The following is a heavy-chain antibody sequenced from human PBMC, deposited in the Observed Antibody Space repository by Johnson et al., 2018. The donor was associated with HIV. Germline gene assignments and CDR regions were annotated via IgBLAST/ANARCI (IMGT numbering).Heavy chain of an antibody. CDR2: ISSGGST. J-gene: IGHJ3*01. CDR3: AKDRSMDDAFDV. Sequence: VQLVESGGVAIQPGGSLRLSCAASGFTVSSNYMSWVRQAPGKGLQWVSVISSGGSTDYADSVAGRFTISRDNSKNTLYLQMNSLRSEDTAVYYCAKDRSMDDAFDVWGQGTMVTVSS. V-gene: IGHV3-66*03. CDR1: GFTVSSNY. D-gene: IGHD1-26*01.